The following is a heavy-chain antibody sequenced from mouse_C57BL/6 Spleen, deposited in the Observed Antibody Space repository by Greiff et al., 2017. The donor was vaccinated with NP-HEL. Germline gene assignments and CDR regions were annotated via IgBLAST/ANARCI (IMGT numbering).Heavy chain of an antibody. CDR2: INPGDGDT. CDR1: GYTFSSYW. J-gene: IGHJ4*01. D-gene: IGHD2-4*01. CDR3: ARWGLRRNYFAYGD. V-gene: IGHV1-80*01. Sequence: QVQLQQSGAELVKPGASVKISCKASGYTFSSYWMNWVKQRPGKGLEWIGQINPGDGDTNYNEKFKGKATLTADKSSSTAYMQLSSLTSEDSAVYFCARWGLRRNYFAYGDWGQGTSVTVA.